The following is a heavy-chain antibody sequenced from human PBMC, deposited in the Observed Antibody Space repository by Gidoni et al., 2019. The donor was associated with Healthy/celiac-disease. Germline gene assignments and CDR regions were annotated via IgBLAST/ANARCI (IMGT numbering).Heavy chain of an antibody. CDR2: IIPIFGTA. J-gene: IGHJ6*02. V-gene: IGHV1-69*01. D-gene: IGHD3-10*01. Sequence: QVELVQSGEEVKKPGSSVKVSCKASGGTFGSYAISWVRQAPGQGLEWMGGIIPIFGTANYAQQFQGRVTITADESTSTAYMELSSLRSEDTAVYYCARLHYGSGSFDYKYGMDVWGQVTTVTVSS. CDR1: GGTFGSYA. CDR3: ARLHYGSGSFDYKYGMDV.